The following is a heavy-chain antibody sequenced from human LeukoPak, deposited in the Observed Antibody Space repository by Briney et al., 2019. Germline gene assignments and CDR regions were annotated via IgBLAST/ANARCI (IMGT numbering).Heavy chain of an antibody. V-gene: IGHV4-31*03. D-gene: IGHD3-16*01. CDR2: IYYSGST. Sequence: SETLSLTCTVSGGSISRGGYYWSWIRQHPGKGLEWIGYIYYSGSTYYNPSLKSRVTISVDTSKNQFSLKLSSVTAADTAVYYCARDGGGAGFDPWGQGTLVTVSS. CDR3: ARDGGGAGFDP. CDR1: GGSISRGGYY. J-gene: IGHJ5*02.